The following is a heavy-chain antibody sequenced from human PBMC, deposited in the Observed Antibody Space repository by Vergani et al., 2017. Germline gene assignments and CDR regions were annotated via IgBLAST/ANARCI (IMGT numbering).Heavy chain of an antibody. CDR3: ASAGYSGYDYWDRFDY. CDR2: ISAYNGNT. V-gene: IGHV1-18*01. CDR1: GYTFTSYG. D-gene: IGHD5-12*01. Sequence: QVQLVQSGAEVKTPGASVKVSCKASGYTFTSYGISWVRQAPGQGLEWMGWISAYNGNTNYAQKLQGRVTMTTDTSTSTAYMELRSLRSDDTAVYYCASAGYSGYDYWDRFDYWGQGTLVTVSS. J-gene: IGHJ4*02.